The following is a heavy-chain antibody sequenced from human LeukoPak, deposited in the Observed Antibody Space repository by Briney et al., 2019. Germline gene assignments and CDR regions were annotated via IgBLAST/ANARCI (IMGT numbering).Heavy chain of an antibody. CDR2: IYTSGST. J-gene: IGHJ6*03. Sequence: PETLSLTCTVSGGSISSYYWSWIRQPAGKGLEWIGRIYTSGSTNYNPSLKSRVTMSVDTSKNQFSLKLSSVTAADTAVYYCARDLTTVVVPAAIRPDYYMDVWGKGTTVTVSS. V-gene: IGHV4-4*07. CDR1: GGSISSYY. D-gene: IGHD2-2*02. CDR3: ARDLTTVVVPAAIRPDYYMDV.